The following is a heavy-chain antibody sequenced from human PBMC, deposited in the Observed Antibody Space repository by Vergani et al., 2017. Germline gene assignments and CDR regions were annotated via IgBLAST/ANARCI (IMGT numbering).Heavy chain of an antibody. CDR1: GFTFSSYA. CDR2: ISYDGSNK. Sequence: QVQLVESGGGVVQPGRYLSLSCAASGFTFSSYAMHWVRQAPGKGLEWVAVISYDGSNKYYADSVKGRFTISRDNSKTTLYLQMNSLRAEDTAVYYCARDFGPLRVTGWFDPWGQGTLVTVSS. J-gene: IGHJ5*02. CDR3: ARDFGPLRVTGWFDP. V-gene: IGHV3-30-3*01. D-gene: IGHD3/OR15-3a*01.